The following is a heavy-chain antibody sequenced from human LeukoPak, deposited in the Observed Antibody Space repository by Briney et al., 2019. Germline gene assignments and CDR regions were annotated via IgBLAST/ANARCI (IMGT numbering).Heavy chain of an antibody. CDR1: GFTFSSYA. CDR3: AKDSCSSTSCYIYDDYYGMGV. J-gene: IGHJ6*02. D-gene: IGHD2-2*02. V-gene: IGHV3-23*01. Sequence: GGSLILPCPASGFTFSSYAMSWVRQAPGKGLEWVSAIRCSCGSTYYADSVKARFTISRDNSKHTLYLQMNSLRAEDTVVYYCAKDSCSSTSCYIYDDYYGMGVWGQGTTVTVAS. CDR2: IRCSCGST.